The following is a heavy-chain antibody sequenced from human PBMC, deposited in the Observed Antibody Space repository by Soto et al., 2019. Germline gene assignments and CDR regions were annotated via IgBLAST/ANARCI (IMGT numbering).Heavy chain of an antibody. CDR1: GGSISSGGYY. CDR3: AREAVAGRFDY. V-gene: IGHV4-31*03. D-gene: IGHD6-19*01. CDR2: IYYSGST. J-gene: IGHJ4*02. Sequence: QVQLQESGPGLVKPSQTLSLTCTVSGGSISSGGYYWSWIRQHPGRGLEWIGYIYYSGSTYYNPSLKSRVTTSVDTSKNQFSRKLSSVTAADTAVYYCAREAVAGRFDYWGQGTLVTVSS.